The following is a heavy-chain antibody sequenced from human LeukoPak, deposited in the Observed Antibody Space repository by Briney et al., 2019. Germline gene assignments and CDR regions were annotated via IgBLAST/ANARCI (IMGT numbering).Heavy chain of an antibody. V-gene: IGHV3-23*01. CDR3: AKDQLFGGDSRFDY. J-gene: IGHJ4*02. CDR2: VSGSGAST. D-gene: IGHD2-21*01. Sequence: GGSLRLSCAASGFTFSSYAMSWVRQAPGKGLKWVSAVSGSGASTYYADSVKGRFTISRDNSKNTLYLQMNSLRAEDTAVYYCAKDQLFGGDSRFDYWGQGTLVTVSS. CDR1: GFTFSSYA.